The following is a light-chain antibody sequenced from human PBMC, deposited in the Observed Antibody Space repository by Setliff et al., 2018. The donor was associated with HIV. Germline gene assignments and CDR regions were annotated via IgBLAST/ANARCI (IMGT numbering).Light chain of an antibody. CDR3: CSFANSYTSFYV. V-gene: IGLV2-11*01. CDR1: SSDAGDYNF. J-gene: IGLJ1*01. CDR2: DVG. Sequence: QSALTQPRSVSGSPGQSVTIACTGTSSDAGDYNFVSWYQLHPGKAPKLIIYDVGKRPSGVPDRFSGSKSGNTASLTISELQAEDEADYFCCSFANSYTSFYVFGTGTKGTVL.